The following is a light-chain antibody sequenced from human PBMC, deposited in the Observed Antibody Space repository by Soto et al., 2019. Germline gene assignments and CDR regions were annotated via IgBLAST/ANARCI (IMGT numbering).Light chain of an antibody. J-gene: IGLJ3*02. V-gene: IGLV1-44*01. CDR2: SSN. CDR3: AAWDGSLNVVL. CDR1: SSNIGTNT. Sequence: QSALTQPPSASGTPGQRVTISCCGSSSNIGTNTVNWYQQFPRSAPKLLMYSSNQRPSGVPDRFSGSKSGTSASLAISGLQSEDESDYYCAAWDGSLNVVLFGGGTQLTVL.